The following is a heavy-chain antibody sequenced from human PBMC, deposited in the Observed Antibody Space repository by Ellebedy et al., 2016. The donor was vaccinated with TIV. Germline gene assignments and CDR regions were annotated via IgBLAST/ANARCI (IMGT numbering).Heavy chain of an antibody. J-gene: IGHJ6*02. V-gene: IGHV4-39*01. CDR1: GGSISSSSYY. CDR3: ATPPLLLWFGELFHHTDRPYYYGMDV. Sequence: MPSETLSLTCTVSGGSISSSSYYRGWIRQPPGKGLEWIGSIYYSGSTYYNPSLKSRVTISVDTSKNQFSLKLSSVTAADTAVYYCATPPLLLWFGELFHHTDRPYYYGMDVWGQGTTVTVSS. CDR2: IYYSGST. D-gene: IGHD3-10*01.